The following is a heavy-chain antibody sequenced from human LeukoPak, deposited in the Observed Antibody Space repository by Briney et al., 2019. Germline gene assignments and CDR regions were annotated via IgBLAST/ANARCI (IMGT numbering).Heavy chain of an antibody. CDR1: GLTLSSYT. J-gene: IGHJ3*02. Sequence: PGGSLRLSCAASGLTLSSYTMNWVRQAPGKGLEWVSYISSSSNYIYYADSVKGRFTISRDNAKNSLYLQMNSLRAEDTAVYYCARECMDTTMVDAFDIWGQGTMVTVSS. CDR3: ARECMDTTMVDAFDI. V-gene: IGHV3-21*01. D-gene: IGHD5-18*01. CDR2: ISSSSNYI.